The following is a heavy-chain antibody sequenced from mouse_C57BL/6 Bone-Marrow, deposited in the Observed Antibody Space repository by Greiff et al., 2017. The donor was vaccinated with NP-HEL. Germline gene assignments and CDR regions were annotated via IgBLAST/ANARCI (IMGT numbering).Heavy chain of an antibody. Sequence: DVMLVESGGDLVKPGGSLKLSCAASGFTFSSYGMSWVRQTPDKRLEWVATISSGGSYTYYTDSVKGRFTISVDNAKNPLYLHMSSLKSEDPAMYYCARHGYDAMEYWGQGTSVNVSS. V-gene: IGHV5-6*02. CDR3: ARHGYDAMEY. J-gene: IGHJ4*01. CDR1: GFTFSSYG. CDR2: ISSGGSYT.